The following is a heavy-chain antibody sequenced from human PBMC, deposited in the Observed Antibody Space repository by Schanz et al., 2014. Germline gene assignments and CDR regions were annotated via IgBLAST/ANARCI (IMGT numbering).Heavy chain of an antibody. D-gene: IGHD3-3*01. CDR1: GFTFGTFW. Sequence: EVKEGESGGGVLQPGGSLRLSCAASGFTFGTFWMSWVRQAPGKGLEWVANIKKDGSENYYADSVKGRFIISRDNAKNSLYLQMNSLRAEDTAVYYCARDKGGYYPFDYWGQG. CDR3: ARDKGGYYPFDY. CDR2: IKKDGSEN. V-gene: IGHV3-7*01. J-gene: IGHJ4*02.